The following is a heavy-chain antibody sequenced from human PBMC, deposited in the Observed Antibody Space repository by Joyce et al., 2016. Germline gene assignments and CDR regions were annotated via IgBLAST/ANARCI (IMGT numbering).Heavy chain of an antibody. CDR3: AQDEQIYSSAWYIFDY. CDR1: GFTFSSYG. CDR2: ISYDGSNK. Sequence: QVQLVESGGGVVQPGRSLRLSCAASGFTFSSYGIHWFRQAPGKGPEWVTVISYDGSNKYYGDSVKGRFTISRDNSKNTLYLQMNSLKTEDTAVYYCAQDEQIYSSAWYIFDYWGQGTLVTVSS. J-gene: IGHJ4*02. D-gene: IGHD6-19*01. V-gene: IGHV3-30*18.